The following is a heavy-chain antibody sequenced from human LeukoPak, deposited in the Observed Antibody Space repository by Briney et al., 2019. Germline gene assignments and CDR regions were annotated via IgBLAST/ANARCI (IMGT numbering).Heavy chain of an antibody. Sequence: PGGSLRLSCVASGFAFNIFGMNWVRQAPGKGLEWVSSISSSSSYIYYADSVKGRFTISRDNAKNSLYLQMNSLRAEDTAVYYCARDLGIAAHLRYMDVWGKGTTVTVSS. CDR3: ARDLGIAAHLRYMDV. J-gene: IGHJ6*03. CDR1: GFAFNIFG. V-gene: IGHV3-21*01. CDR2: ISSSSSYI. D-gene: IGHD6-6*01.